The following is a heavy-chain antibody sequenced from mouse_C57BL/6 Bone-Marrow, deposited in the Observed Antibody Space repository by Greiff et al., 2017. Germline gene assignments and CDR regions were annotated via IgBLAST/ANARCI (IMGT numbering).Heavy chain of an antibody. V-gene: IGHV1-81*01. CDR2: IYPRSGNT. D-gene: IGHD3-2*02. CDR3: ARQLRLRMDY. Sequence: VQLQESGAELARPGASVKLSCKASGYTFTSYGISWVKQRTGQGLEWIGEIYPRSGNTYYNEKFKGKATLTADKSSSTAYMELRSLTSEDSAVYFCARQLRLRMDYWGQGTSVTVSS. CDR1: GYTFTSYG. J-gene: IGHJ4*01.